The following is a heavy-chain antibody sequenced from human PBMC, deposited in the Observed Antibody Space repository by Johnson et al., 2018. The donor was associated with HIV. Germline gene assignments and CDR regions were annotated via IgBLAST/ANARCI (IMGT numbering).Heavy chain of an antibody. CDR1: GFTVSSNY. Sequence: VQLVESGGDLVERGGSLRLSCEASGFTVSSNYMSLVRQAPGKGLEWVSGISWNSGSIGYADSVKGRFTISRDNAKNSLYLQMNSLRAEDTALYYCAKSRTLAVVQGDAFDIWGQGTMVTVSS. CDR3: AKSRTLAVVQGDAFDI. J-gene: IGHJ3*02. V-gene: IGHV3-9*01. D-gene: IGHD3-3*01. CDR2: ISWNSGSI.